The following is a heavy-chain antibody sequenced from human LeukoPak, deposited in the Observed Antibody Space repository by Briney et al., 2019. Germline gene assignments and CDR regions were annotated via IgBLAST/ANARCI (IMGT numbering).Heavy chain of an antibody. CDR2: INPSGGST. CDR1: RYTFTSYY. Sequence: ASVKVSCKASRYTFTSYYMHWVRQPPGQGLEWMGIINPSGGSTSYAQKFQGRVTMTRDMSTSTVYMELSSLRSEDTAVYYCARDLMGAYNWFDPWGQGTLVTVSS. D-gene: IGHD1-26*01. J-gene: IGHJ5*02. V-gene: IGHV1-46*01. CDR3: ARDLMGAYNWFDP.